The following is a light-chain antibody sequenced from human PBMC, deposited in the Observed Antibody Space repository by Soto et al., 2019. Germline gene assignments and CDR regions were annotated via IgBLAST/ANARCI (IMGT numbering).Light chain of an antibody. CDR1: QSISTF. CDR3: QQTYTTPVT. V-gene: IGKV1-39*01. J-gene: IGKJ4*01. Sequence: DIQMTQSPSSLSASVGDRVTITCRSSQSISTFLNWYQQKVGKAPKLLIYDASSLQSGVPSRFSGSGSGKDFTLTISSLQPEYFATYYCQQTYTTPVTFGGGTKVEIK. CDR2: DAS.